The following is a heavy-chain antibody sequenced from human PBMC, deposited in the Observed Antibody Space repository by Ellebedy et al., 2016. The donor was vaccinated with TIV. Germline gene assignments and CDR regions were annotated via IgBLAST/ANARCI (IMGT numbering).Heavy chain of an antibody. CDR2: INHSGST. CDR3: ARYYYGSGSYPYPFDY. J-gene: IGHJ4*02. V-gene: IGHV4-34*01. D-gene: IGHD3-10*01. CDR1: GGSFSGYY. Sequence: MPSETLSLTCAVYGGSFSGYYWSWIRQPPGKGLEWIGEINHSGSTNYNPSLKSRVTISVDTSKNQFSLKLSSVTAADTAVYYCARYYYGSGSYPYPFDYWGQGTLVTVSS.